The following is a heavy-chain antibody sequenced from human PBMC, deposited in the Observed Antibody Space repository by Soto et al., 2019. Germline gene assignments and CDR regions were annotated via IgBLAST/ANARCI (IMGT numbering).Heavy chain of an antibody. CDR3: ARESEDLTSNFDY. CDR1: GFTFTRYS. Sequence: PGGSLRLSCAASGFTFTRYSMNWVRQAPGKGLEWVSSISSTTNYIYYADSMKGRFTVSRDNAKNSVYLEMNSLSAEDTAVYYCARESEDLTSNFDYWGQGTLVTVSS. CDR2: ISSTTNYI. J-gene: IGHJ4*02. V-gene: IGHV3-21*01.